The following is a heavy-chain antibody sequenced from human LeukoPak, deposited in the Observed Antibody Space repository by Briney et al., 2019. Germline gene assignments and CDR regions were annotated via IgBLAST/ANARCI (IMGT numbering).Heavy chain of an antibody. D-gene: IGHD2-15*01. CDR1: GFTFSSYG. CDR2: IWNDGSNK. V-gene: IGHV3-33*01. J-gene: IGHJ4*02. Sequence: GGSLRLSCAASGFTFSSYGMHWVRQAPGKGLEWVAVIWNDGSNKYYADSVKGRFTISRDNSKNTLYLQMNSLRAEDTAVYYCARDGPLRWYFDYWGQGTLVTVSS. CDR3: ARDGPLRWYFDY.